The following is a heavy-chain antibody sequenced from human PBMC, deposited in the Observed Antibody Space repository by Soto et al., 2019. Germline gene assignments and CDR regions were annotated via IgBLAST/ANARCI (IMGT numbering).Heavy chain of an antibody. Sequence: LSLTCTVSGGSMNAHFWSWIRQSAGKGLEWIGHIYISGTTMYNPSFKSRVTMSIDRSRNQFYLNLSSMTAADRAVYYCARGAGYDPFDYWGQGVLVTVSS. D-gene: IGHD5-12*01. V-gene: IGHV4-4*07. CDR2: IYISGTT. J-gene: IGHJ4*02. CDR1: GGSMNAHF. CDR3: ARGAGYDPFDY.